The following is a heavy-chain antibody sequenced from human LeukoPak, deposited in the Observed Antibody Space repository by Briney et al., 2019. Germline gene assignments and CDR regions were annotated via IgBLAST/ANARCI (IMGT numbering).Heavy chain of an antibody. J-gene: IGHJ4*02. V-gene: IGHV3-7*01. D-gene: IGHD6-19*01. CDR2: IRHDESEI. CDR3: ARDPGRSGWDY. Sequence: GGSLRLSCAASGFTFTNYWMSWVRQPPGKGLEWVANIRHDESEIYYVDSVKGRFTISRDNAKDSLFLQMNSLRAEDAAVYYCARDPGRSGWDYWGQGALVTVSS. CDR1: GFTFTNYW.